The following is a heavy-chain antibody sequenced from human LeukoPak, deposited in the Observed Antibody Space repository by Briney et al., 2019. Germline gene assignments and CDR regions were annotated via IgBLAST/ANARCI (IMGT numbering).Heavy chain of an antibody. Sequence: ASVTVSCKASGYTFTSYGISWVRQAPGQGLEWMGWISAYNGNTNYAQKLQGRVTMTTDTSTSTAYMELRSLRSDDTAVYYCARDLLYYYGSGSFGYWGQGTLVTVSS. CDR2: ISAYNGNT. V-gene: IGHV1-18*01. D-gene: IGHD3-10*01. J-gene: IGHJ4*02. CDR3: ARDLLYYYGSGSFGY. CDR1: GYTFTSYG.